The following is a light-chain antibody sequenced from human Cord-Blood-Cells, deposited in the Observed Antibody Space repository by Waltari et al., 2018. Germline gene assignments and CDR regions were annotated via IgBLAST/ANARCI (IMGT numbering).Light chain of an antibody. J-gene: IGKJ1*01. V-gene: IGKV1-39*01. Sequence: DIQMSQSPSSLSASVGDRVTITCRASQSIRSYLNCYQQKPGKAPKLLIYAASSLHSGVPSRFSGSVSGTDFTLTISSLQPEDFATYYCQQSYSTPWTFGQGTKVEIK. CDR2: AAS. CDR1: QSIRSY. CDR3: QQSYSTPWT.